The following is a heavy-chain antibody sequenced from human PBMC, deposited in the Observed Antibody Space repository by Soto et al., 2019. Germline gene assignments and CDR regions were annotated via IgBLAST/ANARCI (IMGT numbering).Heavy chain of an antibody. CDR2: ISGSSGHT. D-gene: IGHD3-16*01. CDR1: GFPFSSYA. CDR3: AKGGYYSLFDI. Sequence: EMQLLESGGGLVQPGGSLRLSCVASGFPFSSYAMSWVRQTPGKGLEWVSGISGSSGHTYYSDSLKGRFTISRDNSNNTLSLQMHILRVDVTAVYFCAKGGYYSLFDIWGQGTMVTVSA. V-gene: IGHV3-23*01. J-gene: IGHJ3*02.